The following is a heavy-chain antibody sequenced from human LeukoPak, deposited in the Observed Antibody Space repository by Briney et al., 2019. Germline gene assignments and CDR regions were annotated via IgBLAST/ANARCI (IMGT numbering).Heavy chain of an antibody. CDR2: IYYSGST. CDR1: GGSISSYY. V-gene: IGHV4-59*01. J-gene: IGHJ4*02. CDR3: AREGPDYGGNSAYY. D-gene: IGHD4-23*01. Sequence: PSETLSLTCTVSGGSISSYYWSWIRQPLGKGLEWIGYIYYSGSTNYNPSLKSRVTISVDTSKNQFSLKLSSVTAADTAVYYCAREGPDYGGNSAYYWGQGTLVTVSS.